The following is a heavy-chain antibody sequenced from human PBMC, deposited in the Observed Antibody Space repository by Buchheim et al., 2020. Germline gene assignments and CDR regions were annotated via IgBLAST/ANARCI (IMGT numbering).Heavy chain of an antibody. CDR3: ARTSYSGSYYQDY. Sequence: QLQLQESGPGLVKPSETLSLTCTVSGGSISSSSYYWGWIRQPPGKGLEWIGSIYYSGSPYYHPSLKSRVTISVDTSKNQFSLKLSSVTAADTAVYYCARTSYSGSYYQDYWGQGTL. CDR2: IYYSGSP. J-gene: IGHJ4*02. CDR1: GGSISSSSYY. V-gene: IGHV4-39*07. D-gene: IGHD1-26*01.